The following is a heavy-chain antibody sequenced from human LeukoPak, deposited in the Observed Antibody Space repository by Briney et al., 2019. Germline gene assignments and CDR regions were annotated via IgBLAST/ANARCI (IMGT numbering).Heavy chain of an antibody. D-gene: IGHD3-22*01. CDR3: ARHGWDYYDSIGYYKFFDY. CDR1: GYSFTNYW. Sequence: GESLKISCKGSGYSFTNYWIGWVRQMPGQGLEWMAVIYPGDSKSRYSPSFQGQVTISADKSISTAYLQWSSLKASDNAMYYCARHGWDYYDSIGYYKFFDYWGQGTLVTVSS. J-gene: IGHJ4*02. CDR2: IYPGDSKS. V-gene: IGHV5-51*01.